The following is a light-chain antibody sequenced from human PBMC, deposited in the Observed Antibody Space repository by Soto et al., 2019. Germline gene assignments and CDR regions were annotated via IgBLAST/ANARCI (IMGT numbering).Light chain of an antibody. Sequence: QSVLAQPASVSGSPGQSITISCTGTSSDVGSYNLVSWYQQHPGKAPKLMIYEGSKRPSGVSNRFSGSKSGNPASLTISGLHAGDEADYYCCSYAGSSSYVFGNGTKVXGL. CDR1: SSDVGSYNL. CDR2: EGS. CDR3: CSYAGSSSYV. V-gene: IGLV2-23*01. J-gene: IGLJ1*01.